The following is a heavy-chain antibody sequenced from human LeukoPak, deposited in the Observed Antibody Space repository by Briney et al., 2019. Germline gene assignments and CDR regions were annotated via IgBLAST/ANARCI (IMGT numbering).Heavy chain of an antibody. D-gene: IGHD1-7*01. V-gene: IGHV4-4*09. Sequence: SETLSLTCTVSGGSISSYYWSWIRQPPGKGLEWIGYIYTSGSTNYNPSLKSRVTISVDTSKNQFSLKLSSVTAADTAVYYCARLYNWNYAHMGVWGKGTTVTVSS. J-gene: IGHJ6*03. CDR2: IYTSGST. CDR1: GGSISSYY. CDR3: ARLYNWNYAHMGV.